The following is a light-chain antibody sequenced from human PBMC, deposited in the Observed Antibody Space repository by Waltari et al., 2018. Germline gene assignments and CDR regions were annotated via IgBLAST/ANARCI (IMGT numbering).Light chain of an antibody. V-gene: IGKV1-5*03. Sequence: DIQMTQSPSTLSASVVDRVTITSRASQSISSWLAWYQQKTGKAPKLLIYKASSLESGVPSRFSGSGSGTEFTLTISSLQPDDFATYYCQQYNSYPYTFGQGTKLEIK. CDR3: QQYNSYPYT. CDR2: KAS. J-gene: IGKJ2*01. CDR1: QSISSW.